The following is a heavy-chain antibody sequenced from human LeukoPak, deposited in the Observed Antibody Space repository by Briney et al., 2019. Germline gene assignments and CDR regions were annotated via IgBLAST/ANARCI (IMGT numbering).Heavy chain of an antibody. V-gene: IGHV4-39*07. J-gene: IGHJ4*02. CDR1: GGSNRSSSHY. CDR3: ARVSSSGPSYYFDY. D-gene: IGHD6-6*01. Sequence: PSETLSLTCAVSGGSNRSSSHYWGWVRQPPGKVLGWIGSIYYGGSTYYNPSLKSRVTISVDTSKNQFSLKLSSVTAADTAVYYCARVSSSGPSYYFDYWGQGTLVTVSS. CDR2: IYYGGST.